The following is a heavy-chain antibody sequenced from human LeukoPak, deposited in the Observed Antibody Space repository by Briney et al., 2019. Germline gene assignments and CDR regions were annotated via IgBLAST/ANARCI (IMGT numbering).Heavy chain of an antibody. CDR3: AREEVVPAADFDY. D-gene: IGHD2-2*01. CDR2: INPNSGGT. Sequence: ASVKVSCKASGYTFTGYYMHWVRQAPGQGLEWMGWINPNSGGTNYAQKFQGRVTMTRDTSISTAYMELSRLRSDDTAVYYCAREEVVPAADFDYWGQGTLVTVSS. V-gene: IGHV1-2*02. CDR1: GYTFTGYY. J-gene: IGHJ4*02.